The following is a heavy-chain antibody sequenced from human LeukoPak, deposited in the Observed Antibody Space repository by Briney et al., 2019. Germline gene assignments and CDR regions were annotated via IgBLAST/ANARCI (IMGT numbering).Heavy chain of an antibody. CDR1: GGSISSGGYY. V-gene: IGHV4-31*01. J-gene: IGHJ5*02. CDR2: IYYSGST. Sequence: SQTLSLTCTVSGGSISSGGYYWSWIRQHPGKGLEWIGYIYYSGSTYYNPSLKSQVTISVDTSKNQFSLKLSSVTAADTAVYYCARSHRTMVRGVISNWFDPWGQGTLVTVSS. CDR3: ARSHRTMVRGVISNWFDP. D-gene: IGHD3-10*01.